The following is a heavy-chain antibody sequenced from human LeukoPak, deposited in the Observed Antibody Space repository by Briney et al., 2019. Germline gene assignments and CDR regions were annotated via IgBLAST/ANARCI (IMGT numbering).Heavy chain of an antibody. J-gene: IGHJ4*02. CDR2: IYPGDSDT. CDR3: ARHRPYSSGWRHFDY. CDR1: GYSFSSYW. Sequence: GESLKISCKGSGYSFSSYWIGWVRQMPGKGLEWMGIIYPGDSDTRYSPSFQGQVTNSADKSISTAYLQWSSLTASDTAMYYCARHRPYSSGWRHFDYWGQGTLVTVSS. D-gene: IGHD6-19*01. V-gene: IGHV5-51*01.